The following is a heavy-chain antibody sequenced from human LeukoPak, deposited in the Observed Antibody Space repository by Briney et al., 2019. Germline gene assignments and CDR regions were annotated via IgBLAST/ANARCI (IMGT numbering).Heavy chain of an antibody. CDR2: INPNSGGT. J-gene: IGHJ5*02. V-gene: IGHV1-2*02. CDR3: ARASHAAARFNWFDP. D-gene: IGHD2-2*01. Sequence: GASVKVSCKASGYTFTGYYMHWVRQAPGQGLEWMGWINPNSGGTNYAQKFQGRVTMTRDTSISTAYMELSRLRSDDTAVYYCARASHAAARFNWFDPWGQGTLVTVYS. CDR1: GYTFTGYY.